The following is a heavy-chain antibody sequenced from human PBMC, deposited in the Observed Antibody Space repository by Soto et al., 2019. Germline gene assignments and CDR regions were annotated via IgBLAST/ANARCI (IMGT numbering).Heavy chain of an antibody. CDR3: ARDRAAAGFHYGMDV. Sequence: ASVKGSCTGSVYTLTGNYMPWGGQAPCQGVEWMGWINPNSGGTNYAQKFQGWVTMTRDTSISTAYMELSRLRSDDPAVYYCARDRAAAGFHYGMDVWGQGTTVTVSS. V-gene: IGHV1-2*04. J-gene: IGHJ6*02. CDR2: INPNSGGT. D-gene: IGHD6-13*01. CDR1: VYTLTGNY.